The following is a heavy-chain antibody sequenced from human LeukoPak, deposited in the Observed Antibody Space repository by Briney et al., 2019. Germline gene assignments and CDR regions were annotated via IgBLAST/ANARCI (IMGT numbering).Heavy chain of an antibody. CDR3: ARQRIYYGSGGSWYYFDY. J-gene: IGHJ4*02. CDR2: IYYSGSI. CDR1: GGSISSYY. Sequence: SETLSLTCTVSGGSISSYYWTWIRQPPGEGLEWIGYIYYSGSINYNPSLESRVTISLDASNNQFSLKLTSVTAADTAVYYCARQRIYYGSGGSWYYFDYWGQGTLVTVSS. D-gene: IGHD3-10*01. V-gene: IGHV4-59*08.